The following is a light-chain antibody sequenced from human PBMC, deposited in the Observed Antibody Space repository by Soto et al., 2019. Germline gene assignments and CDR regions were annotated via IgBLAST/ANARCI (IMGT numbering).Light chain of an antibody. J-gene: IGKJ4*01. Sequence: EIVLTQSPGTLSLSPGERATLSCRASQSVSSSYLAWYQQTPGQAPRLLIYGASSRATGIPDRFSGSGSGTDFTLTISRLEPEDFAVYYCQQYGSSRGTFGGGTNVHIK. CDR3: QQYGSSRGT. CDR2: GAS. V-gene: IGKV3-20*01. CDR1: QSVSSSY.